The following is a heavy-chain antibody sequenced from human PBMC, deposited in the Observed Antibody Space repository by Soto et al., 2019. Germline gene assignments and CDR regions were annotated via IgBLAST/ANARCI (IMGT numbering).Heavy chain of an antibody. CDR3: ARVGYCSSTSCLPNDY. CDR2: INHSGST. Sequence: SETLSLTCAVYGGSFSGYYWSWIRQPPGKGLEWIGEINHSGSTNYNPSLKSRVTISVDTSKNQFSLKLSSVTAADTAVYYCARVGYCSSTSCLPNDYWGQGTLVTAPQ. D-gene: IGHD2-2*01. CDR1: GGSFSGYY. V-gene: IGHV4-34*01. J-gene: IGHJ4*02.